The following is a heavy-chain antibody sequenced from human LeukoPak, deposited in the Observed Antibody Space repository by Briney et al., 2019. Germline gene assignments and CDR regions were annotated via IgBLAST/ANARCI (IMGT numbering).Heavy chain of an antibody. CDR2: IYSGGRT. CDR1: GFTVSRNY. CDR3: ARGMWYYDSSGSYYDFDY. V-gene: IGHV3-66*01. J-gene: IGHJ4*02. Sequence: GGSLRLSCAASGFTVSRNYMSWVRQAPGKGLEWVSVIYSGGRTYYADSVKGSFTISRDNSKNTLYLQMNSLRAEDTAVYYCARGMWYYDSSGSYYDFDYWGQGTLVTVSS. D-gene: IGHD3-22*01.